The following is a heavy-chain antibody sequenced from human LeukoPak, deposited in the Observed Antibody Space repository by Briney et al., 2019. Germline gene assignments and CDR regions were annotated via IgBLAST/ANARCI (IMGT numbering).Heavy chain of an antibody. CDR3: AKDITDEEYFDY. D-gene: IGHD3-3*01. Sequence: GGSLRLSCAASGFTFSNYGMHCVRQAPGKGLEWVAVISYDGSNKYCADSVKGRFTISRDNSKNTLYLQMNSLRAEDTAVYYCAKDITDEEYFDYWGQGTLVTVSS. V-gene: IGHV3-30*18. J-gene: IGHJ4*02. CDR2: ISYDGSNK. CDR1: GFTFSNYG.